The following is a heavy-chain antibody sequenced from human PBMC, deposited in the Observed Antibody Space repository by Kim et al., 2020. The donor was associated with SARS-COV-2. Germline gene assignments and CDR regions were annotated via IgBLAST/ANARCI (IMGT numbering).Heavy chain of an antibody. V-gene: IGHV4-34*01. Sequence: LKSRVTISVDTSKNQFSLKLGSVTAADTAVYYCAGGGKEKYYYYYYGMDVWGQGTTVTVSS. CDR3: AGGGKEKYYYYYYGMDV. J-gene: IGHJ6*02. D-gene: IGHD2-15*01.